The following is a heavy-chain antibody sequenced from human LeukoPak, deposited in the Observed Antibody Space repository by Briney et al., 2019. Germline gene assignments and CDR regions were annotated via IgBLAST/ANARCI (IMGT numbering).Heavy chain of an antibody. CDR1: GYTLTELS. Sequence: ASVKVSCKVFGYTLTELSMHWVRQAPGKGLEWMGGFDPEDGETIYAQKFQGRVTMTEDTSTDTAYMALSSLRSEDTAVYYCATPARITMVRGVIIEHRAFDIWGQGTMVTVSS. D-gene: IGHD3-10*01. J-gene: IGHJ3*02. CDR2: FDPEDGET. CDR3: ATPARITMVRGVIIEHRAFDI. V-gene: IGHV1-24*01.